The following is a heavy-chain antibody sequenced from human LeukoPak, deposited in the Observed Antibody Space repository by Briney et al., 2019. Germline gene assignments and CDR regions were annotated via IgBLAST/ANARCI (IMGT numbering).Heavy chain of an antibody. CDR3: IRALGGTYSNAFDI. Sequence: GGPLRLSCAASGSTFSSYWMHWVRQAPGKGLVWVSHITSDGSSRNYADSVKGRFTISRDNAKNTLYLQMNSLRAEDTAVYYCIRALGGTYSNAFDIWGQGTMVTVSS. D-gene: IGHD1-26*01. J-gene: IGHJ3*02. V-gene: IGHV3-74*01. CDR2: ITSDGSSR. CDR1: GSTFSSYW.